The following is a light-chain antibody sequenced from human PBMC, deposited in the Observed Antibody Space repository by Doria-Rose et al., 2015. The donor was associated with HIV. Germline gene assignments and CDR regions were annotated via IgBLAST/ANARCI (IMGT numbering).Light chain of an antibody. V-gene: IGKV2-28*01. CDR3: MQALQTPYT. CDR2: LGS. CDR1: QSLLHTIGYNY. J-gene: IGKJ2*01. Sequence: SLPVTPGQPASTSCRSSQSLLHTIGYNYLDWYLQKPGQSPQLLIYLGSNRASGVPDRFSGSGSGTDFTLKISRVEAEDVGVYYCMQALQTPYTFGQGTKLEIK.